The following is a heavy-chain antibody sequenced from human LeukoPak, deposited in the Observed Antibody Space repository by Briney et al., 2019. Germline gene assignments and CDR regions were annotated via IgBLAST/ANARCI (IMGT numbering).Heavy chain of an antibody. J-gene: IGHJ4*02. D-gene: IGHD3-16*01. CDR2: IYYSGST. Sequence: PSETLSLTCTVSGGSISSSSYYWGWIRQPPGQGLEWIGSIYYSGSTYYNPSLKSRVTISVDTPKNQFSLKLSSVTAADTAVYYCARRKTARTGWVTSGGGPIDYWGQGTLVTVSS. CDR1: GGSISSSSYY. CDR3: ARRKTARTGWVTSGGGPIDY. V-gene: IGHV4-39*01.